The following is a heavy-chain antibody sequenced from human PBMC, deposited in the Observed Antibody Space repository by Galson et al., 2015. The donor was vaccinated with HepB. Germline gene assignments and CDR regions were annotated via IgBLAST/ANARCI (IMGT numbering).Heavy chain of an antibody. D-gene: IGHD3-22*01. V-gene: IGHV1-18*04. Sequence: YGITWVRQAPGQGLDWMGWISPYIGDTHYAQKFQGRVTMTTDTSTSTAYMELRSLRSDDTAIYYCARGGYYDSSGDRAPGTLDVWAKGPRSSSP. CDR2: ISPYIGDT. CDR3: ARGGYYDSSGDRAPGTLDV. CDR1: YG. J-gene: IGHJ6*02.